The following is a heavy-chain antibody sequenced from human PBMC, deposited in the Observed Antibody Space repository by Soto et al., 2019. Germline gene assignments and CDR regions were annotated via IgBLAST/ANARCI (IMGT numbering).Heavy chain of an antibody. CDR3: ARVGSSAPWFDP. D-gene: IGHD6-6*01. CDR2: IIPIFGTA. Sequence: AVKVSCKASGGTFSSYAISWVRQAPGQGLEWMGGIIPIFGTANYAQKFQGRVTITADKSTSTAYMELSSLRSEDTAVYYCARVGSSAPWFDPWGQGTLVTFSS. CDR1: GGTFSSYA. V-gene: IGHV1-69*06. J-gene: IGHJ5*02.